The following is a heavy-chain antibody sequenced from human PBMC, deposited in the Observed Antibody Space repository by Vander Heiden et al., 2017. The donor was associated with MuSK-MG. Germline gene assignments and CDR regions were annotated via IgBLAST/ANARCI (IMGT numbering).Heavy chain of an antibody. CDR3: AHKKGSSNYYNWFDP. D-gene: IGHD3-22*01. J-gene: IGHJ5*02. Sequence: QITLKESGPTLVKPTQTLTLTCTFSGFSLRTSGVGVGWIRQPPGKALEWLALIYWDDDKRYSPSLKSRLTITKDTSNSQVVLTMTNMDPVDTATYYCAHKKGSSNYYNWFDPWGQGTLVTVSS. CDR1: GFSLRTSGVG. CDR2: IYWDDDK. V-gene: IGHV2-5*02.